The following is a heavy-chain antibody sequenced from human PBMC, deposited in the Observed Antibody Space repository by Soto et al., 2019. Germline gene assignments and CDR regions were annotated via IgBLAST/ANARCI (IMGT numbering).Heavy chain of an antibody. J-gene: IGHJ5*02. CDR3: ARFMTQYNCFDP. CDR1: GFTVSRNY. CDR2: IYSGGST. V-gene: IGHV3-53*01. Sequence: EVQLVESGGGLIQPGGSLRLSCAASGFTVSRNYMSWVRQAPEKGLEWVSIIYSGGSTYYADSVKGRFTISRDNSKNTLYLQMSSLRAEDTAVYYCARFMTQYNCFDPWGQGTLVTVSS.